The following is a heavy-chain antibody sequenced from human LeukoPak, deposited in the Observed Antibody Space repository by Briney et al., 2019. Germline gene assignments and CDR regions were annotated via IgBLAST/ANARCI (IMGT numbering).Heavy chain of an antibody. Sequence: GGSLRLSCAASGFTFSNYEMNWVRRAPGKGLEWVSFISSSGSTIYYADSVKGRFTLSRDNAKNSLYLQMNSLRAEDTAVYYCARSHIVVVTATPHYGMDVWGQGTTVTVSS. D-gene: IGHD2-21*02. V-gene: IGHV3-48*03. CDR3: ARSHIVVVTATPHYGMDV. CDR2: ISSSGSTI. J-gene: IGHJ6*02. CDR1: GFTFSNYE.